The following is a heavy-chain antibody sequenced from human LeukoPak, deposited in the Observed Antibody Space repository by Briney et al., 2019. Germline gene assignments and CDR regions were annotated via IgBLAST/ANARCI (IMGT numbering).Heavy chain of an antibody. CDR2: ISSSSSYI. CDR1: GFTFSSYA. J-gene: IGHJ3*02. V-gene: IGHV3-21*01. Sequence: GGSLRLSCAASGFTFSSYAMNWVRQAPGKGLEWVSSISSSSSYIYYADSVKGRFTISRDNAKNSLYLQMNSLRAEDTAVYYCARDFLRSWLPDAFDIWGQGTMVTVSS. CDR3: ARDFLRSWLPDAFDI. D-gene: IGHD3-9*01.